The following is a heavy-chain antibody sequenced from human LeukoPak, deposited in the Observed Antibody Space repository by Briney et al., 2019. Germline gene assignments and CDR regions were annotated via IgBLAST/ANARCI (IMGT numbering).Heavy chain of an antibody. V-gene: IGHV1-18*01. CDR1: GGTFSSYA. J-gene: IGHJ6*03. CDR3: AREAYSGNFGYYYYYYYMDV. CDR2: IRVYNGKT. Sequence: ASVKVSCKASGGTFSSYAITWVRQAPGQGLEWMGWIRVYNGKTHYAENFQGRVTITTDTTTSTAYMELRSLTSDDTAVYYCAREAYSGNFGYYYYYYYMDVWGKGTTVTISS. D-gene: IGHD1-26*01.